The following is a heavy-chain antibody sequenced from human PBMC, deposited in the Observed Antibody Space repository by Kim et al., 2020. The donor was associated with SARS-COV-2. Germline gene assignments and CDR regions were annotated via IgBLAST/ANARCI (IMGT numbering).Heavy chain of an antibody. V-gene: IGHV3-23*01. Sequence: GGSLRLSCAASGFTVSSSGMRWVRQAPGKGLECVSGISGSGDNTYYGDSVKGRFTISRDNSKNTLYLQMNSLRAEDTAVYYCAKGYILDVWGQGTTVTVS. CDR2: ISGSGDNT. D-gene: IGHD1-1*01. CDR1: GFTVSSSG. J-gene: IGHJ6*02. CDR3: AKGYILDV.